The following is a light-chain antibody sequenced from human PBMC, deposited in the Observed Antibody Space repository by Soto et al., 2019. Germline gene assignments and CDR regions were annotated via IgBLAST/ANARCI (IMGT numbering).Light chain of an antibody. V-gene: IGKV3-20*01. CDR1: QSVSSSY. J-gene: IGKJ1*01. Sequence: EIVLTQSPGTLSLSPGERATLSCRASQSVSSSYLAWYQPKPGPAPRLLIYGASSRATGIPDRFSGSGSGTDFTLTISRLEPEDFAVYYCQQYGSSPWTFGQGTKVDIK. CDR3: QQYGSSPWT. CDR2: GAS.